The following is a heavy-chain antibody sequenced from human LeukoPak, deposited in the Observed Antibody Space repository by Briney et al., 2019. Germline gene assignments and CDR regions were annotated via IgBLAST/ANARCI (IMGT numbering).Heavy chain of an antibody. CDR1: GGSISSYY. J-gene: IGHJ4*02. Sequence: PSETLSLTCTVSGGSISSYYWSWIRQPPGKGLEWIGSIYYSGSTYYNPSLKSRVTISVDTSKNQFSLKLSSVTAADTAVYYCARSNFGGVIDYWGQGTLVTVSS. V-gene: IGHV4-39*01. CDR3: ARSNFGGVIDY. D-gene: IGHD3-3*02. CDR2: IYYSGST.